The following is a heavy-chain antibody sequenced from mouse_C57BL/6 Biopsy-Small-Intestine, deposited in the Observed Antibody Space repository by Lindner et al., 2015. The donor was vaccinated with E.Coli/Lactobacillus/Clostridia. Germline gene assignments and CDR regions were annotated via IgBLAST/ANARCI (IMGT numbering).Heavy chain of an antibody. V-gene: IGHV1-39*01. CDR1: GYSFTGYN. CDR3: ATNWDLAWFAY. J-gene: IGHJ3*01. Sequence: VQLQESGAEVVKPGTSVKISCKASGYSFTGYNMNWVKQRHGKSLEWIGNINPYYGSTTYNQKFKGKATLTVDKSSSTAYMQLSSLTSEDSAVYFCATNWDLAWFAYWGQGTLVTVS. CDR2: INPYYGST. D-gene: IGHD4-1*01.